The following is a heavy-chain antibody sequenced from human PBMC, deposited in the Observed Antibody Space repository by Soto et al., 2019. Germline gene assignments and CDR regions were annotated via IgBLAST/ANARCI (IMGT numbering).Heavy chain of an antibody. CDR1: GFNFRNYD. Sequence: EVQLVEFGGGLVQPGGSLRLSCAASGFNFRNYDMHWVRHVPGEGLEWVSAIGTIGDTYYRDSVKGRFTISREDAKYSLYLQMNSLTAGDTAVYYCAREIREAVGRGHHYYGIDVWGQGTTVTVSS. CDR2: IGTIGDT. D-gene: IGHD6-13*01. CDR3: AREIREAVGRGHHYYGIDV. J-gene: IGHJ6*02. V-gene: IGHV3-13*04.